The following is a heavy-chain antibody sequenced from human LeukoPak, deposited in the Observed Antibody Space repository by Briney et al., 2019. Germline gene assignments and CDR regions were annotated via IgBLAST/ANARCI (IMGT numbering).Heavy chain of an antibody. V-gene: IGHV3-33*01. D-gene: IGHD2-2*02. CDR1: GFTFSSYG. Sequence: GGSLRLSCAASGFTFSSYGMHWVRQAPGKGLEWVAVIWYDGSNKYYADSVKGRFTISRDNSKNTLYLQMNSLRAEDTAVYYCARANDQLLYKGFDYWGQGTLVTVSS. CDR2: IWYDGSNK. CDR3: ARANDQLLYKGFDY. J-gene: IGHJ4*02.